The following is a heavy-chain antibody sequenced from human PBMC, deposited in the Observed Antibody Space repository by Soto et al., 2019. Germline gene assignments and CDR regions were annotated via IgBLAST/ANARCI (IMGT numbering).Heavy chain of an antibody. Sequence: GESLKISCKGSGYSFTSYWIGWVRQMPGKGLGWMGIIYPGDSDTRYSPSFQGQVTISADKSISTAYLQWSSLKASDTAMYYCARQHYYDSSGYYSPYFDYWGQGTLVTVSS. D-gene: IGHD3-22*01. CDR2: IYPGDSDT. J-gene: IGHJ4*02. CDR1: GYSFTSYW. CDR3: ARQHYYDSSGYYSPYFDY. V-gene: IGHV5-51*01.